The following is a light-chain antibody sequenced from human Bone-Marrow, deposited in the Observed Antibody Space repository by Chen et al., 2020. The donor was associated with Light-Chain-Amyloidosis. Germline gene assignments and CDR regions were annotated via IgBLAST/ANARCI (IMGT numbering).Light chain of an antibody. CDR1: SSDVGGDNH. V-gene: IGLV2-14*01. J-gene: IGLJ1*01. Sequence: QSALTQPASVFGTPGQSFTISCTGTSSDVGGDNHVSWYQQHQDKAPKLMIYEVTNRPSWVPDRFSGSKSDNTASLTISGLQTEDEADYFCSSYTITNTLVFGSGTRVTVL. CDR3: SSYTITNTLV. CDR2: EVT.